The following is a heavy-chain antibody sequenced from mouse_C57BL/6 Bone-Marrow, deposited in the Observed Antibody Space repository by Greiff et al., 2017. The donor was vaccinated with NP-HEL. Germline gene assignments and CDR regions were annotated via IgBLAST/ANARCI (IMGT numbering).Heavy chain of an antibody. V-gene: IGHV14-4*01. CDR1: GFTIKDDY. CDR3: TTSYDYDAYFDY. J-gene: IGHJ2*01. CDR2: IYPENGDT. D-gene: IGHD2-4*01. Sequence: VQLQQSGAELVRPGASVKLSCTASGFTIKDDYMHWVKQRPEQGLEWIGWIYPENGDTEYASKFQGKATITADTSSNTAYLQLSSLTSEDTAVYYCTTSYDYDAYFDYWGQGTTLTVSS.